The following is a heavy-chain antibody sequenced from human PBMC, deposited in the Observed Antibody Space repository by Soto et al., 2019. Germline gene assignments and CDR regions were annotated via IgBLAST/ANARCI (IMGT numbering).Heavy chain of an antibody. CDR2: ISSSTSHT. CDR1: GFTFSDYY. CDR3: ARGRGAAADDFDF. Sequence: QVQLVESGGGLVKPGGSLRLSCAVSGFTFSDYYMTWIRQAPGQGLEWVSYISSSTSHTNYADSVKGRFTISRDNAKNCLFLQLNSLRAEDTAVYYCARGRGAAADDFDFWGQGTLVTVSS. V-gene: IGHV3-11*05. D-gene: IGHD6-13*01. J-gene: IGHJ4*02.